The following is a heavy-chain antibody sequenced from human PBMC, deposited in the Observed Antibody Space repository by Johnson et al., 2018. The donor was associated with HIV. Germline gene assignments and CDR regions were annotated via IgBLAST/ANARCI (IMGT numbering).Heavy chain of an antibody. D-gene: IGHD3-10*01. CDR2: IYSGGST. Sequence: VQLVESGGGLVQPGRSLRLSCAASGFTFSSNYMSWVRQAPGKGLEWVSVIYSGGSTFYADSVKGRFTISRDNSKNTLYLQMNSLRTEDTAVYYCARGLLWFGELLEALDIWGQGTMVTVSS. CDR3: ARGLLWFGELLEALDI. V-gene: IGHV3-66*01. CDR1: GFTFSSNY. J-gene: IGHJ3*02.